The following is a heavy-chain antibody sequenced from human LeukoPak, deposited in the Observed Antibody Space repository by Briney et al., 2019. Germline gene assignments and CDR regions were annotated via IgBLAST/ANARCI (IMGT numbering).Heavy chain of an antibody. CDR3: ASDRPGYGDYPYYFDY. V-gene: IGHV1-18*01. CDR1: GYTFTSHG. D-gene: IGHD4-17*01. J-gene: IGHJ4*02. CDR2: ISAYNGNT. Sequence: ASVKVSCKTSGYTFTSHGLSWVRQAPGQGLEWMGWISAYNGNTNFAQKFQGRVTMTTDTSTSTAYMELRSLRSNDSAVYHCASDRPGYGDYPYYFDYWGQGTLVTVSS.